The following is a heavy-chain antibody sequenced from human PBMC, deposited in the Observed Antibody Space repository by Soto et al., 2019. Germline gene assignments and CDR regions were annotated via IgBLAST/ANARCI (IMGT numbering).Heavy chain of an antibody. Sequence: ASVKVSCKASGGTFSSYAISWVRQAPGQGLEWMGGIIPIFGTANYAQKFQGRVTITADESTSTAYMELSSLRSEDTAVYYCARGTPRIAVATGGYYYYGMDVWG. D-gene: IGHD6-19*01. CDR1: GGTFSSYA. CDR2: IIPIFGTA. V-gene: IGHV1-69*13. CDR3: ARGTPRIAVATGGYYYYGMDV. J-gene: IGHJ6*02.